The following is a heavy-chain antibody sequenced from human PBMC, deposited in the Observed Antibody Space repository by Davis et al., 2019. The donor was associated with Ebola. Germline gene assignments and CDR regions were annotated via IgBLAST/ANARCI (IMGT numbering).Heavy chain of an antibody. CDR2: INRDGSTT. CDR3: ATLPGHY. D-gene: IGHD1-26*01. CDR1: GFTSSSYW. J-gene: IGHJ4*02. V-gene: IGHV3-74*03. Sequence: HTGGPLRPSCAAPGFTSSSYWMHWVRQAPGKGLVWVSCINRDGSTTTYADSVKGRFTISRDNAKNTLYLQMNNLRVEDTAVYYCATLPGHYWGQGTLVTVSS.